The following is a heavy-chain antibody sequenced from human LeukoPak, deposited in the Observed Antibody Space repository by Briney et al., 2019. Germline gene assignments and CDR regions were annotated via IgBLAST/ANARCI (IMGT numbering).Heavy chain of an antibody. D-gene: IGHD2-15*01. V-gene: IGHV4-59*08. CDR1: GGSISSFY. CDR3: ARHVSTGGIDAFDI. Sequence: PSETLSLTCTVSGGSISSFYWSWIRQPPWKELEWIGYIFYSGSTNYNPSLKSRVTMSVDTSESQFSLKLSSVTAADTAVYYCARHVSTGGIDAFDIWGQGTMVTVSS. J-gene: IGHJ3*02. CDR2: IFYSGST.